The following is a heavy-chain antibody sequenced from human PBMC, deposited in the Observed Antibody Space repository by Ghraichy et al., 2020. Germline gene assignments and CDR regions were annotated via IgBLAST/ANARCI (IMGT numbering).Heavy chain of an antibody. D-gene: IGHD1-26*01. Sequence: GSLRLSCVASGFILSNAWMSWVRQAPGKGLEWISRVKSKTDGGTTDYAAPVKGRFTTSRDDSKNTLYLQMNNLKIEDTAVYYCTSLSVGARVWGQGTLVTVSS. V-gene: IGHV3-15*01. CDR3: TSLSVGARV. J-gene: IGHJ4*02. CDR1: GFILSNAW. CDR2: VKSKTDGGTT.